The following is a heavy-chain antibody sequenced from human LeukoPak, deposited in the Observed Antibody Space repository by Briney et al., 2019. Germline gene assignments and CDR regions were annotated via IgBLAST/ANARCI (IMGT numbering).Heavy chain of an antibody. Sequence: SETLSLTCTVSGVSISNNYFYWAWIRQPPGKGLELIGYVHHTGSTFHNSSLKSRVTISADTSQNQFSLSLTSVTAADTAVYYCARRNGGTYYRFDYWGQGTLVTVSS. V-gene: IGHV4-39*01. D-gene: IGHD1-26*01. CDR1: GVSISNNYFY. CDR3: ARRNGGTYYRFDY. J-gene: IGHJ4*02. CDR2: VHHTGST.